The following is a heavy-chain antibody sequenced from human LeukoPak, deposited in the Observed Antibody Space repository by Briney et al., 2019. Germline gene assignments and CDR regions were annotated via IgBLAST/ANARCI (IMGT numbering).Heavy chain of an antibody. J-gene: IGHJ4*02. Sequence: GGSLRLSCAASGFTVNNNYLNWVRQAPGKGLEWVSVIYSGGSTYYADSVKGRFTISRDNSKNTLYPQMNSLRAEDTAVYYCARASPRAPFDYWGQGTLVTVSS. CDR2: IYSGGST. CDR1: GFTVNNNY. V-gene: IGHV3-66*01. CDR3: ARASPRAPFDY.